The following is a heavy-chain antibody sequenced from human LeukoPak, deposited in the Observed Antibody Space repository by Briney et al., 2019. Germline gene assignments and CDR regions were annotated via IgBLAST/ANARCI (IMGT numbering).Heavy chain of an antibody. Sequence: PGGSLRLSCAASGFTFSSYWMHWVRQAPGKGLVWVSRINSDGSSTSYADSVKGRFTISRGSAKHTLYLQMTSLRAEDTAVYYCSGYPYYYYMDVWGKGTTVTVSS. CDR2: INSDGSST. J-gene: IGHJ6*03. CDR1: GFTFSSYW. D-gene: IGHD6-25*01. V-gene: IGHV3-74*01. CDR3: SGYPYYYYMDV.